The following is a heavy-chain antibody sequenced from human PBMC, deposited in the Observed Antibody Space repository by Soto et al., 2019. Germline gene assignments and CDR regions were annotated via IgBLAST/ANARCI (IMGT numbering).Heavy chain of an antibody. CDR3: ARRGDDYIWGAYKG. CDR1: GGSFGGSY. V-gene: IGHV4-34*01. Sequence: QVQLQQWGAGLLKPSETLSLTCAVYGGSFGGSYWTWIRQPPGKGLEWIGEINRGGSTNYNTSLKRRGPLSVDTSKSQFSLELTSLTASDTAVYYCARRGDDYIWGAYKGWVQGPLVTVSS. J-gene: IGHJ4*02. D-gene: IGHD3-16*01. CDR2: INRGGST.